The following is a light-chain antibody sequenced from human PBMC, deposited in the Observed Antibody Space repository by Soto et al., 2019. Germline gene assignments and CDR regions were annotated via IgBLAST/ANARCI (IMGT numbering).Light chain of an antibody. CDR2: DAS. CDR1: QSISRS. Sequence: EIVLTQSPAILSVSPGERATLSCRASQSISRSLAWYQQKPGQAPRLLISDASTRATGIPARFSGSGSGTELTLTISSLQSEDFALYYCHQYNSWPPGTFGQGTKVEIK. CDR3: HQYNSWPPGT. V-gene: IGKV3-15*01. J-gene: IGKJ2*01.